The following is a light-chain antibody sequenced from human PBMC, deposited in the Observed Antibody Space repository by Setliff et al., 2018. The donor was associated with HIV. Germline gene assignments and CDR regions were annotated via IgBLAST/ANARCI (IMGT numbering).Light chain of an antibody. J-gene: IGLJ1*01. V-gene: IGLV2-14*02. CDR2: EVN. Sequence: QSVLTQPASVSGSPGQSITISCTGTSSDVGSYNLVSWYQQRPGKAPKLMISEVNKRPSGVSNRFSGSKSGNTASLTISGLQAEDEADYYCSSYTSSSPPYVFGTGTKVTVL. CDR1: SSDVGSYNL. CDR3: SSYTSSSPPYV.